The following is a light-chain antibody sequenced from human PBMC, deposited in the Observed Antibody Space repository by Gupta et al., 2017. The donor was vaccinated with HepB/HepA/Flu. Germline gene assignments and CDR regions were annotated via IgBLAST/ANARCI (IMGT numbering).Light chain of an antibody. J-gene: IGLJ2*01. CDR1: SSNVGSNP. CDR2: SNH. V-gene: IGLV1-44*01. CDR3: AAWDDSLNGPV. Sequence: QSVLTKPPSVSGTPGQTVIISCSGGSSNVGSNPVNWYQHLPGAAPKLLIYSNHRRPSGVPDRFSDSKSGASASLAISGLQSEDEADYFCAAWDDSLNGPVFGGGTKLTVL.